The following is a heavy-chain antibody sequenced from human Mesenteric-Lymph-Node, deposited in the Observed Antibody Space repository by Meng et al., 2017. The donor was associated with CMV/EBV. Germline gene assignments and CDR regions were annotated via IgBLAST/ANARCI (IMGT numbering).Heavy chain of an antibody. CDR3: ARAYSGYDAFYFDY. Sequence: SGGSVRSGSYYWSWIRQPPGKGLEWIGYIYYSGSTNYNPSLKSRVTISVDTSKNQFSLKLSSVTAADTAVYYCARAYSGYDAFYFDYWGQGTLVTVSS. CDR1: GGSVRSGSYY. J-gene: IGHJ4*02. D-gene: IGHD5-12*01. CDR2: IYYSGST. V-gene: IGHV4-61*01.